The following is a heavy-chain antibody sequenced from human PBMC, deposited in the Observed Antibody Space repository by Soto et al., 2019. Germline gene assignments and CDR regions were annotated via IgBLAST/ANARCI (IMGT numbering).Heavy chain of an antibody. CDR2: IRSKANSYAT. D-gene: IGHD5-18*01. CDR1: GFTFSGSA. V-gene: IGHV3-73*01. J-gene: IGHJ4*02. CDR3: TIGYSYGFDY. Sequence: GGSLRLSCAASGFTFSGSAMHWVRQASGKGLEWVGRIRSKANSYATAYAASAKGRFTISRDDSKNTAYLQMNSLKTEDTAVYYCTIGYSYGFDYWGQGTLVTVSS.